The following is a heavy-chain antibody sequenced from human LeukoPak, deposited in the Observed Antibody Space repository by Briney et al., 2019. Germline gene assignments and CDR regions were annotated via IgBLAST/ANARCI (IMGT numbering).Heavy chain of an antibody. V-gene: IGHV1-8*01. CDR1: GYTFTSYD. J-gene: IGHJ6*03. D-gene: IGHD2-2*03. CDR2: MNPNSGNT. Sequence: ASVKVSCKASGYTFTSYDINWVRQATGQGLEWMGWMNPNSGNTGYAQKFLGRVTMTRNTSISTAYMELRSLRSDDTAVYYCARDGYRLSGYFYYMDVWGKGTTVTVSS. CDR3: ARDGYRLSGYFYYMDV.